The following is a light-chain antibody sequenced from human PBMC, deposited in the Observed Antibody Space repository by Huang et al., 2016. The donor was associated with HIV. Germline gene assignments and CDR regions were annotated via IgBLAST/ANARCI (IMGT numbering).Light chain of an antibody. V-gene: IGKV1-NL1*01. CDR1: QGISNY. CDR3: QQYYSTPT. J-gene: IGKJ1*01. Sequence: DIQMTQSPSSLSASVGDRVTITCRASQGISNYLAWYQQKPVKAPKILLHDTSRLQSGVPSRFSGSGSGTDYTLTISSLQPEDFASYYCQQYYSTPTFGQGTKVEIK. CDR2: DTS.